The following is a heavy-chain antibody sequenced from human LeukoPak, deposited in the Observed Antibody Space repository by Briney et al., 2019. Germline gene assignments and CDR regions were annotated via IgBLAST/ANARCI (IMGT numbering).Heavy chain of an antibody. V-gene: IGHV3-23*01. CDR2: VNVNGGST. J-gene: IGHJ4*02. CDR3: AKSPHQNYYQSTGYYWVGDH. Sequence: AGGSRRLSGTGSGFTFISYARVWVRQAPGKGRGWVSAVNVNGGSTYYAHSVKGRFTISRDNSKNTLYLQMNSLGHEDTAVYYCAKSPHQNYYQSTGYYWVGDHWGQGSLVTVSS. CDR1: GFTFISYA. D-gene: IGHD3-22*01.